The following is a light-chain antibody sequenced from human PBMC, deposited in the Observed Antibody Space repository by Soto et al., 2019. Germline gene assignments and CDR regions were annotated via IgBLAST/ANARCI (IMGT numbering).Light chain of an antibody. V-gene: IGLV2-14*01. J-gene: IGLJ3*02. CDR1: SSDVGGYNY. CDR2: EDI. CDR3: CSYTSSDTHLV. Sequence: QSALTQPASVSGSPGQSITISCTGSSSDVGGYNYVSWYQQHPGKAPKLMIYEDINRPSGVSSRFYGSKSGNTASLTISGLQAEDEADYHCCSYTSSDTHLVFGGGTKVTVL.